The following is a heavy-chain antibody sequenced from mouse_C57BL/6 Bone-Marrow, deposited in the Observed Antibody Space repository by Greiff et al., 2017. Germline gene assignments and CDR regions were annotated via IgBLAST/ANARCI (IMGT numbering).Heavy chain of an antibody. CDR2: INPNNGGT. D-gene: IGHD2-4*01. V-gene: IGHV1-26*01. CDR3: AREGCIYYDYGAWFAY. J-gene: IGHJ3*01. Sequence: EVQLQQSGPELVKPGASVKISCKASGYTFTDYYMNWVKQSHGKSLEWIGDINPNNGGTSYNQKFKGKATLTVDKSSSTAYMELRSLTSEDSAVYYCAREGCIYYDYGAWFAYWPRDSGHCLC. CDR1: GYTFTDYY.